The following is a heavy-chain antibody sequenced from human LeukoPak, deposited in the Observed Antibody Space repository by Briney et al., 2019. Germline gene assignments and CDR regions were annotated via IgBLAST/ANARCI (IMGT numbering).Heavy chain of an antibody. D-gene: IGHD2-2*01. CDR3: ANDLCSRTSRYCDY. CDR2: IRYDGSNK. Sequence: VGSLRLSCAATGFTFNHYVMHWVRQAPRKGLERVAFIRYDGSNKSYADSVKRRFTISSDNSKNTLYLQMNNPRAEDTAVYYCANDLCSRTSRYCDYWGQGTLAPVSS. J-gene: IGHJ4*02. V-gene: IGHV3-30*02. CDR1: GFTFNHYV.